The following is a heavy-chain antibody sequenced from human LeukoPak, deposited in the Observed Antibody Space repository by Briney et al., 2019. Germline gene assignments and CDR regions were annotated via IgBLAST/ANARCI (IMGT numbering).Heavy chain of an antibody. Sequence: ASVKVSCKASGYTFISYGISWVRQAPGQGLEWMGWISTYNGNTNYAQRFQGRLTMTTDTSTSTAYMELRSLRYDDTAVYYCARNLGGEWSGDSYGYWGQGTLVTVSS. CDR1: GYTFISYG. D-gene: IGHD3-10*01. V-gene: IGHV1-18*01. CDR3: ARNLGGEWSGDSYGY. J-gene: IGHJ4*02. CDR2: ISTYNGNT.